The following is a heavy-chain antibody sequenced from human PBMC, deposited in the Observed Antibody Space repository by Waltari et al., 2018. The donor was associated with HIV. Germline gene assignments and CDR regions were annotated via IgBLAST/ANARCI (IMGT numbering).Heavy chain of an antibody. Sequence: EVQLVESGGGLVQPGGTLRLSCSVSGFSITTYSIYWVRQRPGKGLELISYSSGTTNTKYYAESVKGRFTVSRDNAKNSAFLDMSALRDDDTAIYYCARDKLGDSAPVWGQGTTVAVSS. CDR1: GFSITTYS. J-gene: IGHJ6*02. D-gene: IGHD1-26*01. CDR3: ARDKLGDSAPV. V-gene: IGHV3-48*02. CDR2: SSGTTNTK.